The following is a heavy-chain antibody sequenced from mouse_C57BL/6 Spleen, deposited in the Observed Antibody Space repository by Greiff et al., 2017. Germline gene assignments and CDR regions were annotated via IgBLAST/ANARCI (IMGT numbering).Heavy chain of an antibody. V-gene: IGHV1-80*01. J-gene: IGHJ2*01. CDR1: GYAFSSYW. CDR2: IYPGDGDT. Sequence: VKLMESGAELVKPGASVKISCKASGYAFSSYWMNWVKQRPGKGLEWIGQIYPGDGDTNYNGKFKGKATLTADKSSSTAYMQLSSLTSEDSAVYFCARRGDFITTVVAPFDYWGQGTTLTVSS. CDR3: ARRGDFITTVVAPFDY. D-gene: IGHD1-1*01.